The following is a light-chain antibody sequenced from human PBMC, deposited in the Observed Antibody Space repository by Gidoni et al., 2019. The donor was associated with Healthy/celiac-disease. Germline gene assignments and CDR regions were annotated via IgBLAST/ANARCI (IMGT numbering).Light chain of an antibody. CDR3: SSYTSSSTYVV. Sequence: QSALTQPASVSGSPGQLITISCTGTTSDVGGYNYVPWYQQHPGKAPKLMIYDVSNRPSGVSNRFSGSKSGNTASLTISGLQAEDEADYYCSSYTSSSTYVVFGGGTKLTVL. V-gene: IGLV2-14*01. CDR1: TSDVGGYNY. J-gene: IGLJ2*01. CDR2: DVS.